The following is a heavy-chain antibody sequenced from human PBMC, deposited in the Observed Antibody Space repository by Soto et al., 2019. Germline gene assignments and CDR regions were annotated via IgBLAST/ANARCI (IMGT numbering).Heavy chain of an antibody. CDR2: IYWDDDK. D-gene: IGHD1-26*01. V-gene: IGHV2-5*02. Sequence: SGPTLVNPTQTLTLTCTFSGFSLRKSEVGVGWIRQPPGKALEWLALIYWDDDKVYSPSLKSRLTITKDTSKNQVVLTMTNMDPVDTATYYCAHRQGGSYFKYWGQGILVTVSS. CDR3: AHRQGGSYFKY. CDR1: GFSLRKSEVG. J-gene: IGHJ4*02.